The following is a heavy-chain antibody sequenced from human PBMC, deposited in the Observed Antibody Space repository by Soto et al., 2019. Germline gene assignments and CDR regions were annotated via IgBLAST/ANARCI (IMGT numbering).Heavy chain of an antibody. Sequence: QISLKGSGPTLLRPTQTLTQTCAFAGFSLSTRGVGVGWIRQPPGKALEWLAVIYWDDSKHYSPSLRSRLTITTDTSKNQVVLTMTNMDPMDTGTYYCAHKGPEDWPLDYWGQGTLVTVSS. CDR3: AHKGPEDWPLDY. CDR1: GFSLSTRGVG. V-gene: IGHV2-5*02. J-gene: IGHJ4*02. D-gene: IGHD3-9*01. CDR2: IYWDDSK.